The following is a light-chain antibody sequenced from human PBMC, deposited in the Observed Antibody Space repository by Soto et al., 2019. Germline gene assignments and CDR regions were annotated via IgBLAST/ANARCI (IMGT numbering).Light chain of an antibody. CDR2: DVV. CDR3: SSYIITSTLV. J-gene: IGLJ1*01. Sequence: QSALTQPASVSGSPGQSLTISCTGTSSDIGGYNYVSWYQQHPGKAPKLMLYDVVARPSGVSSRFSGSKSGDTASLTISGLQPEDEADYYCSSYIITSTLVFGTWTKLTVL. CDR1: SSDIGGYNY. V-gene: IGLV2-14*01.